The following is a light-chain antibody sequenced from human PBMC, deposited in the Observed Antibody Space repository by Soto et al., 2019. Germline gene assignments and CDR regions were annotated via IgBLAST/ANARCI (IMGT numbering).Light chain of an antibody. J-gene: IGKJ5*01. CDR3: QQYRSSPIT. CDR2: GAY. V-gene: IGKV3-20*01. CDR1: QSVNSNY. Sequence: EIVMTQSPATLSVSPGERATLSFRASQSVNSNYLAWYQQKPGQAPRLLIYGAYNRATGSPDRFSGSGSGTDFTLTISRLEPEDFAVYYCQQYRSSPITFGQGTRLEIK.